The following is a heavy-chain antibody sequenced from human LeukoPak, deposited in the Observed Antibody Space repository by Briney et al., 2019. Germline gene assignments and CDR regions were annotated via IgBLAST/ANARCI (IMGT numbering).Heavy chain of an antibody. CDR1: RVSVSSGNYY. CDR3: ARAVILTPPDY. CDR2: ISSSGST. Sequence: PSQTLSLTCTVSRVSVSSGNYYWSWIRQHPGKGLEWIGYISSSGSTHYKSSLKRRVIISENTSTNQFSLRLSSVTAADTDFYYCARAVILTPPDYWGQGILVTVSS. J-gene: IGHJ4*02. D-gene: IGHD3-9*01. V-gene: IGHV4-31*03.